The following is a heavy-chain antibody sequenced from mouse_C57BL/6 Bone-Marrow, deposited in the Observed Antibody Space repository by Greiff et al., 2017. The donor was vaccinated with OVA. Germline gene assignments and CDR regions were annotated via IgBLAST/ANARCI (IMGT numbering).Heavy chain of an antibody. CDR2: IHPNSGST. D-gene: IGHD2-4*01. V-gene: IGHV1-64*01. J-gene: IGHJ4*01. CDR3: ARNDYETDYAMDY. CDR1: GYTFTSYW. Sequence: QVHVKQPGAELVKPGASVKLSCKASGYTFTSYWMHWVKQRPGQGLEWIGMIHPNSGSTNYNEKFKSKATLTVDKSSSTAYMQLSSLTSEDSAVYYCARNDYETDYAMDYWGQGTSVTVSS.